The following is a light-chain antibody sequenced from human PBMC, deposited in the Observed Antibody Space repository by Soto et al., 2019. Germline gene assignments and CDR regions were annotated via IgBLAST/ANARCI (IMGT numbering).Light chain of an antibody. CDR1: QGISSY. CDR2: AAS. CDR3: QHYHSFSFT. J-gene: IGKJ2*01. Sequence: AIRMTQSPSSLSASTGDRVTITCRASQGISSYLAWYQQKPGKAPKLLIYAASTLQSGVPSRFSGSGSGTDFNLTISRLQSEDFATYFCQHYHSFSFTFGQGTKLEIK. V-gene: IGKV1-8*01.